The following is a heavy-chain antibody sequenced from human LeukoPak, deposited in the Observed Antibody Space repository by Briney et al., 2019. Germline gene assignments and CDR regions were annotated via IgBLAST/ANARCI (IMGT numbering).Heavy chain of an antibody. J-gene: IGHJ5*02. CDR2: ISPNNGNT. V-gene: IGHV1-18*01. CDR3: ATVIAGSIVGNNWFAP. CDR1: GYTFTRYF. Sequence: ASVKVSCKASGYTFTRYFLTWVRQAPGQGLEWMGWISPNNGNTNYAQKFQGRVTMTTDTSTSTAYMEMRSMRFDATAVYYCATVIAGSIVGNNWFAPWGQGPLVPVSS. D-gene: IGHD2-15*01.